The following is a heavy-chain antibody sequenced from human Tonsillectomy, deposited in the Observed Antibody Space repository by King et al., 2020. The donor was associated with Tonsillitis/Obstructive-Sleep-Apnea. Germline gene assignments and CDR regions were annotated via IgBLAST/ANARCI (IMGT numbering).Heavy chain of an antibody. CDR1: GGSISSANW. CDR2: IYHSGST. V-gene: IGHV4-4*02. CDR3: ARQGCDSLSCYATWFDP. Sequence: VQLQESGPGLVKPSGTLSLTCAVSGGSISSANWCSWVRQPPGKGLEWIVEIYHSGSTKYNPSLRSRDSISIDKSKQQFSLRLSSVTAADTAVYYCARQGCDSLSCYATWFDPWGQGTQVTVSS. J-gene: IGHJ5*02. D-gene: IGHD2-2*01.